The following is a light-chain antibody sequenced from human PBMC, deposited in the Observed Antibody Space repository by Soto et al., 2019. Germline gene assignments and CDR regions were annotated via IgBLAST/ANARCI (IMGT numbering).Light chain of an antibody. CDR2: KAS. CDR1: ESISTW. V-gene: IGKV1-5*03. Sequence: DIQMTQSPSTLSASVGDRVTITCRASESISTWLAWYQQKPGKAPNLLIYKASSLESGVPSRFSGSGSGTEFTLTISSLQPDDFATYYCQQYNIYSWTFGQGTKV. CDR3: QQYNIYSWT. J-gene: IGKJ1*01.